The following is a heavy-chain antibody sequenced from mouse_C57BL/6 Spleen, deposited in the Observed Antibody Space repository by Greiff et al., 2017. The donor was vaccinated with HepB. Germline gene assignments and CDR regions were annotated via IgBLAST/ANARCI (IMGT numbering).Heavy chain of an antibody. Sequence: QVQLQQPGAELVKPGASVKLSCKASGYTFTSYWMHWVKQRPGQGLEWIGMIHPNSGSTNYNEKFKSKATLTVDKSSSTAYMQLSSLTSEDSAVYYCARADDGYYWGYAMDYWGQGTSVTVSS. CDR3: ARADDGYYWGYAMDY. J-gene: IGHJ4*01. CDR1: GYTFTSYW. D-gene: IGHD2-3*01. CDR2: IHPNSGST. V-gene: IGHV1-64*01.